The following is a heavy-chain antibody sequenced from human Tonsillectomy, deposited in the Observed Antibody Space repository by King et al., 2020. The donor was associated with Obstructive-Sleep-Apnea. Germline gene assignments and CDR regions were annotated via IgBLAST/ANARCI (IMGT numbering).Heavy chain of an antibody. CDR2: IYYSGST. J-gene: IGHJ4*02. D-gene: IGHD3-22*01. CDR3: ARAPYYYDSSGYYFDY. Sequence: QLQLQESGPGLVKPSETLSLTCTVSGGSISSYYWSWIRQPPGKGLEWIGYIYYSGSTNYNPSLKSRVTISVDTSKNQFSLKLSSVTAADTAVYYCARAPYYYDSSGYYFDYWGQGTLVTVSS. CDR1: GGSISSYY. V-gene: IGHV4-59*01.